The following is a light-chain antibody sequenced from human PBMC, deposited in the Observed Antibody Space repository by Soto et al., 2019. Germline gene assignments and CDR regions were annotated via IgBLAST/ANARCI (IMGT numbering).Light chain of an antibody. CDR3: CSYAGSYTFV. V-gene: IGLV2-11*01. CDR2: DVS. Sequence: QSVLTQPASVSGSPGQSVTTSCTGTSSDVGVYNYVSWYQQYPGKAPKIMIYDVSKRPSGVPDRFSGSKSDNTASLTISGLQAEDEADYYCCSYAGSYTFVFGIGTKVTVL. J-gene: IGLJ1*01. CDR1: SSDVGVYNY.